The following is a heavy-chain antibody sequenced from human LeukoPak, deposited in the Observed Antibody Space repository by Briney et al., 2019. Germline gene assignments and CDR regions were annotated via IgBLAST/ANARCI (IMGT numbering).Heavy chain of an antibody. J-gene: IGHJ5*02. CDR1: GYTFTSYD. CDR3: AKGGGDWNYEGVWFDP. D-gene: IGHD1-7*01. V-gene: IGHV1-8*01. Sequence: ASVKVSCKASGYTFTSYDINWVRQATGQGLEWMGWMNPNSGNTGYAQKFQGRVTMTRNTSISTAYMELSSLRSEDTAVYYGAKGGGDWNYEGVWFDPWAREPWSPSPQ. CDR2: MNPNSGNT.